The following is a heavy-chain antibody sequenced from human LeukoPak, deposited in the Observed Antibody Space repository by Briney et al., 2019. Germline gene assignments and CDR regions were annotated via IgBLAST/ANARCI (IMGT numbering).Heavy chain of an antibody. D-gene: IGHD3-10*01. V-gene: IGHV3-20*04. CDR3: ARAILWFGELPFYFDY. CDR1: GFTFDDYG. CDR2: INWNGGST. J-gene: IGHJ4*02. Sequence: RPGGSLRLSCAASGFTFDDYGMSWVRQAPGKGLEWVSGINWNGGSTGYADSVKGRFTISRDNAKNSLYLQMNSLRAEDTALYYCARAILWFGELPFYFDYWGQGTLVTVSS.